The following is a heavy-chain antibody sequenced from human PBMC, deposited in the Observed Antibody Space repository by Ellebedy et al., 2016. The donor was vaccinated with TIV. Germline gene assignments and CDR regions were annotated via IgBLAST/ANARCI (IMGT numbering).Heavy chain of an antibody. J-gene: IGHJ4*02. D-gene: IGHD1-26*01. V-gene: IGHV1-18*01. CDR2: ISAYNGNT. CDR1: GYTFTSYD. Sequence: ASVKVSCXASGYTFTSYDINWVRQATGQGLEWMGWISAYNGNTNYAQKLQGRVTMTTDTSTSTAYMELRSLRSDDTAVYYCARVRVVGAEFDYWGQGTLVTVSS. CDR3: ARVRVVGAEFDY.